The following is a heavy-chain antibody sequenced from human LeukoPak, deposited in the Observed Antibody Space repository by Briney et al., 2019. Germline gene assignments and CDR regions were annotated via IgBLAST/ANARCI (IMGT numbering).Heavy chain of an antibody. CDR3: AKDGPPSYYDSSGYYLGAFDY. CDR2: ISGSGGST. V-gene: IGHV3-23*01. CDR1: GFTFSSYA. Sequence: PGGSLRLSCAASGFTFSSYAMSWVRQAPGKGLEWVSAISGSGGSTYYADSVKGRFTISRDNSKNTLYLQMNSLRAEDTAVYYCAKDGPPSYYDSSGYYLGAFDYWGQGTPVTVSS. D-gene: IGHD3-22*01. J-gene: IGHJ4*02.